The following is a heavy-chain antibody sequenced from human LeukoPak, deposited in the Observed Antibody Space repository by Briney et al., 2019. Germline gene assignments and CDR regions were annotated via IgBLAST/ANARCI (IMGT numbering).Heavy chain of an antibody. Sequence: SETLSLTCTVSGGSISSSSYYWGWIRQPPGKGLEWIGSIYYSGSTYYNPSLKSRVTISVDTSKNQFSLKLSSVTAADTAVYYCAREGGLDSSGYRYFDYWGQGTLVTVSS. CDR1: GGSISSSSYY. V-gene: IGHV4-39*07. D-gene: IGHD3-22*01. CDR3: AREGGLDSSGYRYFDY. J-gene: IGHJ4*02. CDR2: IYYSGST.